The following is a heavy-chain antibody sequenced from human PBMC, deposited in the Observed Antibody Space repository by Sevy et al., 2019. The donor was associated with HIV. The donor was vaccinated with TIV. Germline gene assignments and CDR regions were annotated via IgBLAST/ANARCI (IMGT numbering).Heavy chain of an antibody. CDR2: ISWHSGSK. D-gene: IGHD2-8*01. J-gene: IGHJ4*01. Sequence: GGSLRLSCAASGFTFDDYAMHWVRQAPGKGLEWVSGISWHSGSKDYADSVKGRFTISRDNAKNSLYLQMKSLRADDTVLYYCARDRDDGDCTNGVCFNFDNWGQGTLVTVSS. V-gene: IGHV3-9*01. CDR3: ARDRDDGDCTNGVCFNFDN. CDR1: GFTFDDYA.